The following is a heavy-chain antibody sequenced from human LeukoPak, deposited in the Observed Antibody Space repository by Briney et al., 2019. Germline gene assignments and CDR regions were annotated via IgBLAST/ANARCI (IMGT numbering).Heavy chain of an antibody. CDR3: ARDSNPPDIVVVTAIPSYDAFDI. CDR1: GYTFTSYG. J-gene: IGHJ3*02. D-gene: IGHD2-21*02. CDR2: ISAYNGNT. V-gene: IGHV1-18*01. Sequence: GASVKVSCKASGYTFTSYGISWVRQAPGQGLEWMGWISAYNGNTNYAQKLQGRVTMTTDTSTSTAYMELRSLRSDDTAVYYCARDSNPPDIVVVTAIPSYDAFDIWGQGTMVTVSS.